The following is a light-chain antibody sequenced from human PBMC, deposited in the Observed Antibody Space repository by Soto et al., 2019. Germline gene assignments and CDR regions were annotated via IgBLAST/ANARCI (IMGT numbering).Light chain of an antibody. V-gene: IGKV1-13*02. Sequence: AIQLTQSASSLSASVGDRVTITCRASQSISSALAWYQQKPGKAPNLLIYDASSLQSGVPSRFSGSGSGTDFTLTISSLQPEDFATYYCQQFNSYPLTFGGGTKVEV. CDR2: DAS. CDR1: QSISSA. J-gene: IGKJ4*01. CDR3: QQFNSYPLT.